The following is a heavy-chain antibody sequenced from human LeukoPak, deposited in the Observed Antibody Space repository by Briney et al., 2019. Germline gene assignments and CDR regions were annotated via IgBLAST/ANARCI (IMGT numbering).Heavy chain of an antibody. D-gene: IGHD5-18*01. CDR2: IYSGGST. CDR3: ASSGYSYGRYFDY. CDR1: GFTVSSNY. V-gene: IGHV3-53*01. Sequence: GGSLRLSCAASGFTVSSNYVSWVRQAPGKGLEWVSVIYSGGSTYYADSVKGRFTISRDNFKNTLYLQMNSLRAEDTAVYYCASSGYSYGRYFDYWGQGTLVTVSS. J-gene: IGHJ4*02.